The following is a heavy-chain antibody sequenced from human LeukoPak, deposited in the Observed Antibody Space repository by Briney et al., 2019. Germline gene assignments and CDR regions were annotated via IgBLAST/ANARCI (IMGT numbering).Heavy chain of an antibody. CDR3: ASSRLEMDDAFDI. Sequence: ASVKVSCKASGYTFTSYGISWVRQAPGQGLEWMGWISAYNGNTNYAQTLQGRVTMTTDTSTSTAYMELRSLRSDDTAVYYCASSRLEMDDAFDIWGQGTMVTVSS. V-gene: IGHV1-18*01. CDR2: ISAYNGNT. CDR1: GYTFTSYG. D-gene: IGHD5-24*01. J-gene: IGHJ3*02.